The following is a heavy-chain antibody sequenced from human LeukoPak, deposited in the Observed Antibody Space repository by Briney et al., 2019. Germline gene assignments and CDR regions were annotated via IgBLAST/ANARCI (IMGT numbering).Heavy chain of an antibody. J-gene: IGHJ6*03. Sequence: GGSLRLSCAASGFTFNSYSMNWVRQAPGKGLEWVSSISGSNSYIYYADSMKGRFTISRDNAKNSLYLARERGGGGFGVVIKRSYYYMDVWGKGTTVTVSS. CDR2: ISGSNSYI. D-gene: IGHD3-3*01. CDR1: GFTFNSYS. CDR3: SYYYMDV. V-gene: IGHV3-21*01.